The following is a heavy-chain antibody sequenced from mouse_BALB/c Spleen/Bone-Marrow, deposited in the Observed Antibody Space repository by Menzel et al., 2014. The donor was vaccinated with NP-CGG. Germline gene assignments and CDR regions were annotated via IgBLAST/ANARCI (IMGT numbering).Heavy chain of an antibody. Sequence: EVMLVESGGGLMKPGGSLKLSCAASGFTFSDYYMYWVRQTPEKRLEWVATISDGGTYSYYADSVKGRFTISRDNAKSNLYLQMNSLKSEDTAMYYCARDMGHYWGQGTTLTVSS. D-gene: IGHD1-1*02. V-gene: IGHV5-4*02. J-gene: IGHJ2*01. CDR1: GFTFSDYY. CDR2: ISDGGTYS. CDR3: ARDMGHY.